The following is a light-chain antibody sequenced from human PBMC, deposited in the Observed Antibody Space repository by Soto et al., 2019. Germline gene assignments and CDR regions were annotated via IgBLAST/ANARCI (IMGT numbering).Light chain of an antibody. V-gene: IGLV1-44*01. Sequence: QAVVTQPPSASGTPGQRVTISCSGSNSNIGTNTVNWYQQLPGTAPKLLIYDNNQRPSGVPDRFSGSKSGTSASLAISGLQSEDEADYYCAAWDDSLNGPVFGGGTKVTVL. CDR1: NSNIGTNT. J-gene: IGLJ3*02. CDR3: AAWDDSLNGPV. CDR2: DNN.